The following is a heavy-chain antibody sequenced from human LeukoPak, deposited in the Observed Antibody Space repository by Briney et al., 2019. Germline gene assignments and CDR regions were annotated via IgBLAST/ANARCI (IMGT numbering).Heavy chain of an antibody. Sequence: ASVKVSCKASGYTFTSYGISWVRQAPGQGLEWMGWISAYNGNTNYAQKLQGRVTMTTDTSTSTAYMGLRSLRSDDTAVYYCARVDGDPPNYYGMDVWGQGTTVTVSS. CDR3: ARVDGDPPNYYGMDV. J-gene: IGHJ6*02. V-gene: IGHV1-18*01. D-gene: IGHD4-17*01. CDR1: GYTFTSYG. CDR2: ISAYNGNT.